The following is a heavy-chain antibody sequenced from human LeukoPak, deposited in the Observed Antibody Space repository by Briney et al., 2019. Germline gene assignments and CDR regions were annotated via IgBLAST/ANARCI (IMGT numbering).Heavy chain of an antibody. CDR1: GFTFSSYW. Sequence: GGSLRLSCAASGFTFSSYWMHWVRQAPGKGLVWVSRIRTDGTITTYADSVKGRFSISRDNAKNTLYLQVYSLRVEDTAVYYCARDLMDYDVSTGLHHYYMDVWGQGTTVTVSS. CDR2: IRTDGTIT. CDR3: ARDLMDYDVSTGLHHYYMDV. J-gene: IGHJ6*02. D-gene: IGHD3-9*01. V-gene: IGHV3-74*03.